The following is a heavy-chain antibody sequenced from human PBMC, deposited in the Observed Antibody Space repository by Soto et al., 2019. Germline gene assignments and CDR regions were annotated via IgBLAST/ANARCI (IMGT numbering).Heavy chain of an antibody. CDR1: GFSFSNAW. V-gene: IGHV3-23*01. CDR3: AKREGGYSYGTGLFDY. Sequence: GGSLRLSCAASGFSFSNAWMNWVRQAPGKGLEWVSAISGSGGSTYYADSVKGRFTISRDNSKNTLYLQMNSLRAEDTAVYYCAKREGGYSYGTGLFDYWGQGTLVTVSS. CDR2: ISGSGGST. D-gene: IGHD5-18*01. J-gene: IGHJ4*02.